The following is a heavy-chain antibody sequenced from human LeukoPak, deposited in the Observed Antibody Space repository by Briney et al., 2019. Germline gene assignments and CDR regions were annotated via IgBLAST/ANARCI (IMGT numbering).Heavy chain of an antibody. J-gene: IGHJ6*02. CDR2: ISSSSSNI. CDR1: GFTFSSYS. CDR3: ARSWLVYHWYYGMDV. Sequence: PGGSLRLSCAASGFTFSSYSMSWVRQPPGKGLEWVSSISSSSSNIYYADSVKGRFTISRDNAKNSLYLQMNSLKAEDTAVYYCARSWLVYHWYYGMDVWGQGTTVTVSS. D-gene: IGHD3-3*01. V-gene: IGHV3-21*01.